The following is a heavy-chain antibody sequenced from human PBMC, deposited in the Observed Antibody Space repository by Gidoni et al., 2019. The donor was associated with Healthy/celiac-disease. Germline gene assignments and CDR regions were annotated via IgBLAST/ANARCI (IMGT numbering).Heavy chain of an antibody. V-gene: IGHV4-34*01. Sequence: QVQLQQWGAGVLKPSETMSRTGAVYGGSFSGYYWSWIRQPPGKGLELIGEINHSGSTNYHPSLKSRVTISVDTSKNQFSLKLSSVTAADTAVYYCARSPVDTVDYWGQGTLVTVSS. CDR3: ARSPVDTVDY. CDR1: GGSFSGYY. D-gene: IGHD2-2*02. J-gene: IGHJ4*02. CDR2: INHSGST.